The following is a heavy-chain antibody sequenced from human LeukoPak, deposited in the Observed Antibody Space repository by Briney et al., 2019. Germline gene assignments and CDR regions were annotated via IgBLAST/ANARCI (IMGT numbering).Heavy chain of an antibody. D-gene: IGHD1-1*01. J-gene: IGHJ4*02. CDR3: TRSTTATHAYDY. CDR2: IFTSGNT. CDR1: GGSFSSYY. Sequence: PSETLSLTCTVSGGSFSSYYWNWIRQPAGMGLEWIGRIFTSGNTDYNPSLQSRVTMPVDTSKNQFSPKVSSVTAADTAVYYCTRSTTATHAYDYWGQGTLVTVSA. V-gene: IGHV4-4*07.